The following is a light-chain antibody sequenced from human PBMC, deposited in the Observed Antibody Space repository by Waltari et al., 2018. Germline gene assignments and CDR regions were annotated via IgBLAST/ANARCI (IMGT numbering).Light chain of an antibody. Sequence: DFQMTQSPSSLSAPVGDRVTITCRASQSTTTYLNWYQQRPGKAPKLLIYEASNLQSGVPSRFSGSGSGTDFTLTISSLQPEDFATYYCQQSFSSFGPGTKVDIK. V-gene: IGKV1-39*01. CDR2: EAS. CDR1: QSTTTY. J-gene: IGKJ3*01. CDR3: QQSFSS.